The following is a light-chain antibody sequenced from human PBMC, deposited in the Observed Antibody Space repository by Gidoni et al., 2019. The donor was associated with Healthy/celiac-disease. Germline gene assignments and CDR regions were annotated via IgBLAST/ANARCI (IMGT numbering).Light chain of an antibody. CDR2: DAS. CDR1: QSISSW. Sequence: DFQMTQYPPTLSASVGDKVTITGRASQSISSWLAWYQQKPGKAPKLLIYDASSLESGVPSRFSGSGSGTEFTLTISSLQPDDFATYYCQQYNSYPYTFGQGTKLEIK. V-gene: IGKV1-5*01. J-gene: IGKJ2*01. CDR3: QQYNSYPYT.